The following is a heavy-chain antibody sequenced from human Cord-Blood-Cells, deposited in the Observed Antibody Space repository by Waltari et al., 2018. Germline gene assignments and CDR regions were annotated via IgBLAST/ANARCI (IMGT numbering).Heavy chain of an antibody. CDR1: GFTFSSYA. Sequence: QVQLVESGGGVVQPGRSLRLSCAASGFTFSSYAMHWVRQAPGKGLEGVAVISYDGSNKYYADSVKGRFTISRDNSKNTLYLQMNSLRAEDTAVYYCARAIGTIWYFDLWGRGTLVTVSS. V-gene: IGHV3-30-3*01. J-gene: IGHJ2*01. CDR3: ARAIGTIWYFDL. CDR2: ISYDGSNK.